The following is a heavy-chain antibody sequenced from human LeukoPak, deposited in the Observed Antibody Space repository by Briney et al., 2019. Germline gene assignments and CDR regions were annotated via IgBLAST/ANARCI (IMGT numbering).Heavy chain of an antibody. CDR3: STVRSSRRGGGFDY. CDR1: GYTLTELS. D-gene: IGHD3-10*01. V-gene: IGHV1-24*01. Sequence: GASVKVSCKVSGYTLTELSMHWVRQAPGKGLEWMGGFDPEDGETIYAQKFQGRVTMTEDTSTDTAYMELSSLRSEDTAVYYCSTVRSSRRGGGFDYWGQGTLVTVSS. CDR2: FDPEDGET. J-gene: IGHJ4*02.